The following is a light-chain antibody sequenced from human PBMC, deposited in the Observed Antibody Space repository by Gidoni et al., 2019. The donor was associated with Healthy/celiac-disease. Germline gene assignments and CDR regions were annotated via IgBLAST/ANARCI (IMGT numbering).Light chain of an antibody. Sequence: IVMTQSPLSLPFTPGEPASISCRSSQSLLHSNGYNYLDWYLQKPGQSPQLLIYLGSNRASGVPDRFSGSGSGTDFTLKISRVEAEDVGVYYCMQALQTPRTFGQGTKVEIK. CDR3: MQALQTPRT. CDR1: QSLLHSNGYNY. J-gene: IGKJ1*01. V-gene: IGKV2-28*01. CDR2: LGS.